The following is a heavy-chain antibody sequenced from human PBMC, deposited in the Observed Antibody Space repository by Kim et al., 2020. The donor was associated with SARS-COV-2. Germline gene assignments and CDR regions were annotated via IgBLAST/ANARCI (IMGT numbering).Heavy chain of an antibody. J-gene: IGHJ3*02. Sequence: GRFTISRDNSKNTLYLQMNSLRAEDTAVYYCAKDLGYYDILTGLFSAFDIWGQGTMVTVSS. D-gene: IGHD3-9*01. V-gene: IGHV3-23*01. CDR3: AKDLGYYDILTGLFSAFDI.